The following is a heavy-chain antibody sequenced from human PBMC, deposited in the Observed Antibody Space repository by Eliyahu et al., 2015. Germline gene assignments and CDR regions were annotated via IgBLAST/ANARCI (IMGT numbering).Heavy chain of an antibody. CDR2: IFFDAGT. CDR1: GGSITTSTHF. Sequence: QLQLQESGPGLVKPSETLSLSCTVSGGSITTSTHFWAWIRQPPGXGXEWLGXIFFDAGTYNSPSFXGRVDLPVDRSKNQFSLKLSSVTAXDTAVYYCARQVDTNTRYGGKFFDYWGQGTLVTVSS. CDR3: ARQVDTNTRYGGKFFDY. D-gene: IGHD3-10*01. J-gene: IGHJ4*02. V-gene: IGHV4-39*01.